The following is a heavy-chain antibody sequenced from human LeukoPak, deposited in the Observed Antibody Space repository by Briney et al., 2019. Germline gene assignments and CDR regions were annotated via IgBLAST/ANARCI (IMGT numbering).Heavy chain of an antibody. Sequence: KPSETLSLTCTVSDGSIRSDDYYWSWIRQPPGKGLEWIGYIYYSGSTYYNPSLKSRVTISIDTSKKQFSLKLSSVTAADTAVYYCARAVTVGYDYDYWGQGTLVIVSS. D-gene: IGHD4-23*01. V-gene: IGHV4-30-4*01. CDR2: IYYSGST. CDR3: ARAVTVGYDYDY. J-gene: IGHJ4*02. CDR1: DGSIRSDDYY.